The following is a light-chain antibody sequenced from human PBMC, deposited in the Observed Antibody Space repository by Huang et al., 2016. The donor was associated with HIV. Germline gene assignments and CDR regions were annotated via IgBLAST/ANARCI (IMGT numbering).Light chain of an antibody. J-gene: IGKJ2*01. CDR3: HQRSNWLPYT. CDR1: QRIGKY. V-gene: IGKV3-11*01. CDR2: DAS. Sequence: EIVLTQSPATLSLSPGQRATLSCRASQRIGKYLAWYQQRPGQPPRLLIYDASNRATGIPARFSGRGSGADFTLNISSLEPEDFAVYYCHQRSNWLPYTFGQGTKLEIK.